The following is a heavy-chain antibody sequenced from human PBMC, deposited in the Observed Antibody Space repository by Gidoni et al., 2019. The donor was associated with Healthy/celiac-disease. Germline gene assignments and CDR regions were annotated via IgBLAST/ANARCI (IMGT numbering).Heavy chain of an antibody. Sequence: QVQLQESGPGLVKPSATLSLTCTVSGGSISSYYWTWTRQPPGKGLEWIGYIYYSGSTNYNPSLKSRVTISVDTSKNQFSLKLSSVTAADTAVYYCARGSSGYPPDLCFDFDYWGQGTLVTVSS. CDR2: IYYSGST. D-gene: IGHD3-22*01. J-gene: IGHJ4*02. CDR3: ARGSSGYPPDLCFDFDY. CDR1: GGSISSYY. V-gene: IGHV4-59*01.